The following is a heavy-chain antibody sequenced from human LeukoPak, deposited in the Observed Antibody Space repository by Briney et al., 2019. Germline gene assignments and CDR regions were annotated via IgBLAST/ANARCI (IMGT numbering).Heavy chain of an antibody. CDR1: GGSISSNNW. CDR2: INHSGST. J-gene: IGHJ4*02. Sequence: SGTLSLTCGVSGGSISSNNWWSWIRQPPGKGLEWIGEINHSGSTNYNPSLKSRVTISVDTSKNQFSLKLTSVTAADTAVYYCARQTGSGLFILPGGQGTLVTVSS. V-gene: IGHV4-4*02. D-gene: IGHD3-10*01. CDR3: ARQTGSGLFILP.